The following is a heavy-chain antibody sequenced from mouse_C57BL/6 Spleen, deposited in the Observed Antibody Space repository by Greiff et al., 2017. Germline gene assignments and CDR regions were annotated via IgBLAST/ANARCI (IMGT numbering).Heavy chain of an antibody. D-gene: IGHD1-1*01. Sequence: EVQLQQSGPELVKPGASVKIPCKASGYTFTDYNMDWVKQSHGKSLEWIGDINPNNGGTIYNQKFKGKATLTVDKSSSTAYMELRSLTSEDTAVYYCARSPNYYGSSHGGFAYWGQGTLVTVSA. CDR2: INPNNGGT. V-gene: IGHV1-18*01. J-gene: IGHJ3*01. CDR3: ARSPNYYGSSHGGFAY. CDR1: GYTFTDYN.